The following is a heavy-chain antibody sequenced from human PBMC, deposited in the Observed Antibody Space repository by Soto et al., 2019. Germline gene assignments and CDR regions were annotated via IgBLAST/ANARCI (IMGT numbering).Heavy chain of an antibody. CDR2: FHYGEST. J-gene: IGHJ3*02. D-gene: IGHD2-2*01. CDR1: GGSISSGPYS. Sequence: PSETLSLTCAVSGGSISSGPYSWGWIRQSPGEGLEWIATFHYGESTHYNPSLESRVAVSVDTSQNHFSLKVSSVTVADTAVYYCARGGDIVVVPAAGVAFDIWGQGTMVTVSS. V-gene: IGHV4-39*02. CDR3: ARGGDIVVVPAAGVAFDI.